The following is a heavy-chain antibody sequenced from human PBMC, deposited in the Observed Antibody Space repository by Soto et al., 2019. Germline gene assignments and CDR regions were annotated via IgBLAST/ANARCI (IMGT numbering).Heavy chain of an antibody. J-gene: IGHJ6*02. CDR3: VRDRIGGKSYGLAHYYYGMDV. D-gene: IGHD5-18*01. V-gene: IGHV3-20*04. CDR2: IIYIGDNT. CDR1: GFTFDDYA. Sequence: GGSLRLSCAASGFTFDDYAMHWVRQAPGKGLEWVSIIYIGDNTHYADSVKGRFTISRDSAKNTLYLQMNSLRVEDTAVYYCVRDRIGGKSYGLAHYYYGMDVWGQGTTVTVSS.